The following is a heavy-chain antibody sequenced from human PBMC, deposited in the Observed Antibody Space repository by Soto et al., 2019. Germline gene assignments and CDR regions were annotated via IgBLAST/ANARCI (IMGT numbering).Heavy chain of an antibody. D-gene: IGHD5-18*01. CDR1: GGSISSYY. J-gene: IGHJ4*02. Sequence: QVQLQESGPGLVKPSETLSLTCTVSGGSISSYYWSWIRQPPGKGLEWIGYIYYSGSTNYNPSLRSRVTIPVDTPKTQFSLKLSSVTAADTAVYYCVGDRGYSYDWGKGTLVTVSS. CDR3: VGDRGYSYD. CDR2: IYYSGST. V-gene: IGHV4-59*01.